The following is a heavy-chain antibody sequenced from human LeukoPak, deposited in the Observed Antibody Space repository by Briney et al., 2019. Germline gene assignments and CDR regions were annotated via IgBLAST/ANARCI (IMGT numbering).Heavy chain of an antibody. CDR2: ISGSGGST. D-gene: IGHD1-26*01. CDR3: ARDRKPGVGPKTGLNWFDP. Sequence: PGGSLRLSCAASGFTFSSYAMSWVRQAPGKGLEWVSAISGSGGSTYYADSVKGRFTISRDNSKNTLYLQMNSLRAEDTAVYYCARDRKPGVGPKTGLNWFDPWGQGTLVTVSS. V-gene: IGHV3-23*01. CDR1: GFTFSSYA. J-gene: IGHJ5*02.